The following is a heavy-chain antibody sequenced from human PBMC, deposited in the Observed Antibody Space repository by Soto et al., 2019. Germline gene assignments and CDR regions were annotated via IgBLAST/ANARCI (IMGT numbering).Heavy chain of an antibody. D-gene: IGHD7-27*01. CDR1: GGYIGSYY. CDR3: ARRWGTSFDF. V-gene: IGHV4-59*01. Sequence: SETQSLTCTVSGGYIGSYYWSWIRQPPGKGLKWIGYIYYSGSTNYNPSLKSRVTISVDTSKNQFSLKVSSVTAADTAVYYCARRWGTSFDFWGQGTLVTVSS. CDR2: IYYSGST. J-gene: IGHJ4*02.